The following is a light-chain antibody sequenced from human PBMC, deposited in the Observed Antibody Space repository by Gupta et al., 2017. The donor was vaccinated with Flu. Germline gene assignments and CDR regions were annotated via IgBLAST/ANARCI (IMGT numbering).Light chain of an antibody. J-gene: IGKJ1*01. Sequence: DVVMTQTPLSLSVIPGQPASISCKSSQSLLYSDGKTYLYWYVQRPGQPPQPLIYEVSNRFSGVSDRFSGSGSGTDFTLKISRVEAEDVGFYYCRQNIHLPWTFGRGTKVEIK. CDR2: EVS. V-gene: IGKV2D-29*01. CDR1: QSLLYSDGKTY. CDR3: RQNIHLPWT.